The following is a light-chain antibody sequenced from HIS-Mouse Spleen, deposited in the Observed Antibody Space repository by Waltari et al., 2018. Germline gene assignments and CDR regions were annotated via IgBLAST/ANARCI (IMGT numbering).Light chain of an antibody. J-gene: IGLJ2*01. CDR1: ALPKKY. CDR3: YSTDSSGNHRV. Sequence: SYELTQPPSVSVSPGQTARITCSGDALPKKYAYWYQQKSGQAPVLVIYEDRKRPSGIPGGFSGSSSGTMATLTISGAQVEDEADYYCYSTDSSGNHRVFGGGTKLTVL. V-gene: IGLV3-10*01. CDR2: EDR.